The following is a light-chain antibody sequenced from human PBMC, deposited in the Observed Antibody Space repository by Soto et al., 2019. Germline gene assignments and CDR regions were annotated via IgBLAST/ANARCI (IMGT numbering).Light chain of an antibody. Sequence: IGMTKSPATLSVSPGGRATLSCKASPSIGSADLAWFQQRPGQAPRLLIYGASTRATGIPDRFGGGGSGTDFTLTISSLEPEDFALYHCLQYDTSPLAFGGGTKVDIK. CDR2: GAS. V-gene: IGKV3-20*01. J-gene: IGKJ4*01. CDR1: PSIGSAD. CDR3: LQYDTSPLA.